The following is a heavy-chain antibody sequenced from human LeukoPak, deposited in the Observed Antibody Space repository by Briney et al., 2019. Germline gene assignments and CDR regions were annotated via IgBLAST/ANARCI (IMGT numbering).Heavy chain of an antibody. CDR1: GFTFNNYG. D-gene: IGHD2-21*01. CDR2: VWYYGDNK. V-gene: IGHV3-33*01. J-gene: IGHJ4*02. CDR3: ARSPVTGLWLPRRYYFDY. Sequence: GSLSHSCAASGFTFNNYGLHWVRQAPGKGLEWVAVVWYYGDNKYYADSVKGRFTISRDNSNNTLYLHMNSLRAEDTAVYYCARSPVTGLWLPRRYYFDYWGRGTLVSVS.